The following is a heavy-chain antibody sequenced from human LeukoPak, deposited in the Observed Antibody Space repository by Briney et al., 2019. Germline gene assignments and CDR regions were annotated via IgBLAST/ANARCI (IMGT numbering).Heavy chain of an antibody. CDR3: ARGFIGYYDSSGLLDL. D-gene: IGHD3-22*01. Sequence: PSETLSLTCTVSGGSISSYYWSWIRQPPGKGLEWIGYIYYSGSTNYNPSLKSRVTISVDTSKNQFSLKLSSVTAADTAVYYCARGFIGYYDSSGLLDLWGRGTLVTVSS. CDR1: GGSISSYY. V-gene: IGHV4-59*01. J-gene: IGHJ2*01. CDR2: IYYSGST.